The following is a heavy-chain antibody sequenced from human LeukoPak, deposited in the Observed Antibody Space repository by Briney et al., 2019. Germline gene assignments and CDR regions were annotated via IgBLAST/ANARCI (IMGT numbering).Heavy chain of an antibody. D-gene: IGHD3-10*01. CDR3: AKDSMVRENAFDI. CDR2: SGSGGST. V-gene: IGHV3-23*01. J-gene: IGHJ3*02. Sequence: SGSGGSTYYADSVKGRFTISRDNSKTTLYLQMNSLRAEDTAVYYCAKDSMVRENAFDIWGQGTMVTVSS.